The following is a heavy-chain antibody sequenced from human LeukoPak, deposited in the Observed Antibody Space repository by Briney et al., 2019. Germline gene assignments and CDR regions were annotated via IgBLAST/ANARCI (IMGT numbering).Heavy chain of an antibody. CDR1: GYIFTGYY. CDR2: IDPESGDT. D-gene: IGHD6-19*01. CDR3: AREEYSSGWYRGGWFDP. V-gene: IGHV1-2*02. J-gene: IGHJ5*02. Sequence: ASVKVSCKASGYIFTGYYMHWLRQAPGQGLEWMGWIDPESGDTNYAQKFQDKITMTRDTYMKTGYMELSSLRYDDTAVHYCAREEYSSGWYRGGWFDPWGQGTQVTVSS.